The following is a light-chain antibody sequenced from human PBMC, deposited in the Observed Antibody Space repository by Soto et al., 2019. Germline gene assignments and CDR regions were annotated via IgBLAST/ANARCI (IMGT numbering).Light chain of an antibody. CDR3: QQYNNWPPYT. CDR2: GAS. J-gene: IGKJ2*01. V-gene: IGKV3-15*01. CDR1: RSVSSN. Sequence: EILMTQSPATLSVSPGERVTLSCRASRSVSSNLAWYQQKPGQAPRLLLYGASTRATGIPARFSGSGSGTEFTLTISSLQSEDFAVYYCQQYNNWPPYTFGQGTKLEIK.